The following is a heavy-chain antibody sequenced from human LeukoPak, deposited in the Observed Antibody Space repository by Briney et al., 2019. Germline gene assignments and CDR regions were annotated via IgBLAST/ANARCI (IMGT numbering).Heavy chain of an antibody. J-gene: IGHJ4*02. CDR1: GGSISSGSYY. CDR3: ASEGIAAAGSDY. CDR2: IYTSGST. D-gene: IGHD6-25*01. Sequence: SQTLSLTCTVSGGSISSGSYYWSWIRQPAGKGLEWIGRIYTSGSTNYNPSLKSRVTISVDTSKNQFSLKLSSVTAADTAVYYCASEGIAAAGSDYWGQGTLVTVSS. V-gene: IGHV4-61*02.